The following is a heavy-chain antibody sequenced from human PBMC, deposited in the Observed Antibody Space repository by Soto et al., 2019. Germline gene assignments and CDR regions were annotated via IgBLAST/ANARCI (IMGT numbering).Heavy chain of an antibody. CDR2: IVVGSGNT. Sequence: GASVKVSCKASGFTFTSSAVQWVRQARGQRLEWIGWIVVGSGNTNYAQKFQERVTITRDMSTSTVYMELSSLRSEDTAVYYCAADTQVGDGYNTAAHYWGQGTLVTVSS. J-gene: IGHJ4*02. V-gene: IGHV1-58*01. D-gene: IGHD1-26*01. CDR1: GFTFTSSA. CDR3: AADTQVGDGYNTAAHY.